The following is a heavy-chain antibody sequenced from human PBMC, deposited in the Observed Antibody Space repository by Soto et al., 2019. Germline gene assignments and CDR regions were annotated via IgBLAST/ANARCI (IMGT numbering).Heavy chain of an antibody. CDR2: INAGNRNT. Sequence: ASVRVSCKASGYTFTNYAIHWVRQAPGQRLEWMGWINAGNRNTEYSQKFQGRIIMTKDTSANTAHMELSSLTSEDTAVYYCARGYDYVWGSYRSDAFDIWGQGTMVTVSS. V-gene: IGHV1-3*01. D-gene: IGHD3-16*02. CDR1: GYTFTNYA. J-gene: IGHJ3*02. CDR3: ARGYDYVWGSYRSDAFDI.